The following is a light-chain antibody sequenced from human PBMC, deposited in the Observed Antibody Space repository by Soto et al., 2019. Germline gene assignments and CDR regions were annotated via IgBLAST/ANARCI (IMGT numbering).Light chain of an antibody. CDR1: QSVSSSY. V-gene: IGKV3-20*01. Sequence: EIVLTQSPGTLSLSPGERATLSCRASQSVSSSYLAWYQQKPGQAPRLLIYGASSRATGIPDRFSGSGSGTDFTLTSSRREPEDFAVYYCQQYGSSLLYSFGQGTKLEIK. CDR3: QQYGSSLLYS. J-gene: IGKJ2*01. CDR2: GAS.